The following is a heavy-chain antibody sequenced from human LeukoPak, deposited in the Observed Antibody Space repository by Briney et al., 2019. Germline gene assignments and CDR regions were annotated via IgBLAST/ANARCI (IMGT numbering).Heavy chain of an antibody. Sequence: GASVKVSCKVSGYTLTELSMRWVRQAPGKGLEWMGGFDPKDGETNYAQKFQGRVTMTEDTSTDTAYMELSSLRSEDTAVYYCATWAYYYGSGPRGYYFDYWGQGTLVTVSS. CDR2: FDPKDGET. CDR3: ATWAYYYGSGPRGYYFDY. CDR1: GYTLTELS. V-gene: IGHV1-24*01. D-gene: IGHD3-10*01. J-gene: IGHJ4*02.